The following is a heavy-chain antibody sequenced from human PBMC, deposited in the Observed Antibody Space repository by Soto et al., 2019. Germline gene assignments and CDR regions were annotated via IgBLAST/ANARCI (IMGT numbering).Heavy chain of an antibody. Sequence: XGSLRLSCAASGFTFSSYAMHWVRQAPGKGLEWVAVISYDGSNKYYADSVKGRFTISRDNSKNTLYLQMNSLRAEDTAVYYCAGAGTAMVLPYYFDYWGQGTLVTVSS. V-gene: IGHV3-30-3*01. D-gene: IGHD5-18*01. CDR1: GFTFSSYA. CDR2: ISYDGSNK. CDR3: AGAGTAMVLPYYFDY. J-gene: IGHJ4*02.